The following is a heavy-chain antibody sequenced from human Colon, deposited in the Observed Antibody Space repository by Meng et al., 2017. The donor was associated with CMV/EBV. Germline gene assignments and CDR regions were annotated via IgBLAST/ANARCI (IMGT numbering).Heavy chain of an antibody. CDR3: ARDGLGRYLLPYY. CDR2: VYYSHIGGS. D-gene: IGHD3-22*01. Sequence: GSLRLSCTVSGGSINTNNYYWGWIRQPPGKGLEWIGSVYYSHIGGSYYNPSLESRVTISVDTSKNQFSLKLRSVTAADAAVYYCARDGLGRYLLPYYWGQGSLVTVSS. J-gene: IGHJ4*02. CDR1: GGSINTNNYY. V-gene: IGHV4-39*07.